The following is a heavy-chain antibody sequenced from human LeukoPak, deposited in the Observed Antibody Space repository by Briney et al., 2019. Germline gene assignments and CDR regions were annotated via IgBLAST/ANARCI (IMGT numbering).Heavy chain of an antibody. J-gene: IGHJ3*02. CDR3: ARSVVTATMGDAFDI. CDR1: GYTFTSYG. V-gene: IGHV1-18*01. CDR2: ISAYNGNT. Sequence: ASVKVSCKASGYTFTSYGISWVRQAPGQGLEWMGWISAYNGNTNYARKLQGRVTMTTDTSTSTAYMELRSLRSDDTAVYYCARSVVTATMGDAFDIWGQGTMVTVSS. D-gene: IGHD2-21*02.